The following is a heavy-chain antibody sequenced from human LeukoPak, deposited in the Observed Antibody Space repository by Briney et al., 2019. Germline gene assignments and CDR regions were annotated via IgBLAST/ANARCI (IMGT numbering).Heavy chain of an antibody. CDR1: GFTFGDYL. V-gene: IGHV3-49*03. Sequence: GGSLRLSCTAYGFTFGDYLMSWFRQAPGKGLEWIGFISGGTTEYAASVKGRFTISRDDSTSIAYLQMNSLTTEDTAVYYCSRGSGWLSVYWGQGTLVTVSS. CDR2: ISGGTT. CDR3: SRGSGWLSVY. D-gene: IGHD6-19*01. J-gene: IGHJ4*02.